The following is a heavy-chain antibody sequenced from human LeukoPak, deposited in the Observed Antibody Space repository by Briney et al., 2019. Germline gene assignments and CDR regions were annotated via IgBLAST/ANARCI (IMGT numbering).Heavy chain of an antibody. CDR1: GFTFSSYG. V-gene: IGHV3-30*02. Sequence: GGSLRLSCAASGFTFSSYGMHWVRQAPGKGLEWVAFIRYDGSNKYYADSVKGRFTISRDNSKNTLYLQMNSLRAEDTAVYYCAKPMYSCGPFVDYWGQGTLVTVSS. CDR3: AKPMYSCGPFVDY. CDR2: IRYDGSNK. D-gene: IGHD6-19*01. J-gene: IGHJ4*02.